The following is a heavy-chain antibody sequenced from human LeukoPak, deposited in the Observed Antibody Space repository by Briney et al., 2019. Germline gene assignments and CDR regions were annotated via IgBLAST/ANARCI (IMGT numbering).Heavy chain of an antibody. D-gene: IGHD5-24*01. CDR2: IYYSGST. CDR1: GGSISSSSFY. V-gene: IGHV4-39*01. Sequence: SETLSLTCTVSGGSISSSSFYWGWIRQPPGKGLELIWSIYYSGSTYYNPSLKSRVTISVDTSKNQFSLKPSSVTAADTAVYYCARGWGDGYNYHYFDYWGQGTLVTVSS. J-gene: IGHJ4*02. CDR3: ARGWGDGYNYHYFDY.